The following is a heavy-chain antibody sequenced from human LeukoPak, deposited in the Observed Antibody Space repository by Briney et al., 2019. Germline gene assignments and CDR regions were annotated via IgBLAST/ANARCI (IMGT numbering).Heavy chain of an antibody. Sequence: GGSLRLSCAGSGFTFSSYAMSWVRQAPGKGLEWVSGISGSGGNTYYADSVKGRFTISRDNSENTLYLQMNSLRAEDTAVYYCARGDYGGNFRYFDFWGQGTLVTVSS. CDR1: GFTFSSYA. CDR2: ISGSGGNT. V-gene: IGHV3-23*01. D-gene: IGHD4-23*01. J-gene: IGHJ4*02. CDR3: ARGDYGGNFRYFDF.